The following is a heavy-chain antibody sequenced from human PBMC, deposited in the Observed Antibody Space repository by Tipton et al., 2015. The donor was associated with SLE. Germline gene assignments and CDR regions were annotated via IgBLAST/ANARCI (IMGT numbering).Heavy chain of an antibody. Sequence: SLRLSCAASGFTFSSYGMHWVRQAPGKGLEWVAVISYDGSNKYYADSVKGRFTISRDNSKNTLYLQMNSLRAEDTAVYYCASRQEVSDAFDIWGQGTMVTVSS. J-gene: IGHJ3*02. CDR1: GFTFSSYG. CDR2: ISYDGSNK. CDR3: ASRQEVSDAFDI. V-gene: IGHV3-30*03.